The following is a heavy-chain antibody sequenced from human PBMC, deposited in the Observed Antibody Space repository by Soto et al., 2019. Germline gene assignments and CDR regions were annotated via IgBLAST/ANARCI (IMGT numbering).Heavy chain of an antibody. Sequence: GGSLRLSCAASGFTFSSYGMHWVRQAPGKGLEWVAVISYDGSNKYYADSVKGRFTISRDNSKNTLYLQMNSLRAEDTAVYYCASSPEGYFDWLLEYYFDYWGQGTLVTVSS. CDR1: GFTFSSYG. V-gene: IGHV3-30*03. D-gene: IGHD3-9*01. CDR3: ASSPEGYFDWLLEYYFDY. CDR2: ISYDGSNK. J-gene: IGHJ4*02.